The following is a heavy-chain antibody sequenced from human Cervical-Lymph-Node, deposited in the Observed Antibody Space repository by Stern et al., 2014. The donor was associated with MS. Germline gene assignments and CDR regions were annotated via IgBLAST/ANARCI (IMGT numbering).Heavy chain of an antibody. CDR1: GYNFISYW. J-gene: IGHJ3*02. CDR2: IYPDDSAT. V-gene: IGHV5-51*01. D-gene: IGHD5-18*01. CDR3: ARQAPGYAFDI. Sequence: VQLVQSGAEVKKPGESLKISCKGSGYNFISYWIGWGRQMPGKGLEWMGVIYPDDSATRYSPSFQGQVTISADKSISTAYLQWSSLKASDTAMYYCARQAPGYAFDIWGQGTMVTVSS.